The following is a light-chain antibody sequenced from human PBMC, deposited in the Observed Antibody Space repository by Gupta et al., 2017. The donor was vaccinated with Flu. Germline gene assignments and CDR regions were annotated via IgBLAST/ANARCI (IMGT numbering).Light chain of an antibody. CDR3: ATWDVSVDGVV. V-gene: IGLV1-51*01. CDR1: NIGDSD. CDR2: HNI. J-gene: IGLJ2*01. Sequence: QSVLTQPPSVSARPWQKVTISCSNIGDSDAAWYQHVPGSAPRLLIYHNIRRPSGIPDRFSGSNFGPSATLAINGLQAEDEADYYCATWDVSVDGVVFGGGTKLTVL.